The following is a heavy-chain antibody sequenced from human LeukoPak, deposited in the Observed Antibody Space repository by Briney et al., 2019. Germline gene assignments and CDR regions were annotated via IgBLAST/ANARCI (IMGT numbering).Heavy chain of an antibody. CDR2: INTNTGNP. D-gene: IGHD3-22*01. CDR1: GYTFTSYA. V-gene: IGHV7-4-1*02. J-gene: IGHJ5*02. Sequence: GASVKVSCKASGYTFTSYAMNWVRQAPGQGLEWMGWINTNTGNPTYAQGFTGRFVFSLDTSVSTAYLQISSLKAEDTAVYYCARDTVWRDYDSSGYYTNWFDPWGQGTLVTVSS. CDR3: ARDTVWRDYDSSGYYTNWFDP.